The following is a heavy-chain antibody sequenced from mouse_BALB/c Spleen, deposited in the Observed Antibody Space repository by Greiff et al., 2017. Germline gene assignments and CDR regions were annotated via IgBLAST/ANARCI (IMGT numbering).Heavy chain of an antibody. V-gene: IGHV1-54*01. J-gene: IGHJ1*01. CDR3: ARRDYRYDIWYFDV. CDR2: INPGSGGT. D-gene: IGHD2-14*01. Sequence: VQLQQSGAELVRPGTSVKVSCKASGYAFTNYLIEWVKQRPGQGLEWIGVINPGSGGTNYNEKFKGKATLTADKSSSTAYMQLSSLTSDDSAVYFCARRDYRYDIWYFDVWGAGTTVTVSS. CDR1: GYAFTNYL.